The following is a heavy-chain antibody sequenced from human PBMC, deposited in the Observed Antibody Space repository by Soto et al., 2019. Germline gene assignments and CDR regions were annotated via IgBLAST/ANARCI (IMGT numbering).Heavy chain of an antibody. CDR2: INHSGST. CDR1: DGSFSGYY. CDR3: VRTANWLDP. Sequence: SETLALTCTVSDGSFSGYYWSWIRQPPGKGLEWIGEINHSGSTNYNPSLKSRVTISVDTSKNQVSLKLSSVTAADTAVYYCVRTANWLDPWGQGTLVTVSS. V-gene: IGHV4-34*01. J-gene: IGHJ5*02.